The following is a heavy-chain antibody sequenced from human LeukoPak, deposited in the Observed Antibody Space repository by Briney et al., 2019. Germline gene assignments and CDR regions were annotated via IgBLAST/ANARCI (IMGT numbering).Heavy chain of an antibody. V-gene: IGHV4-34*01. J-gene: IGHJ4*02. D-gene: IGHD3-10*01. CDR3: ARRGGRFVSGACRGCNDY. CDR1: GGSFSGYY. Sequence: SETLSLTCAVYGGSFSGYYWSWIRQPPGKGLEWIGEINHSGSTNYNPSLKSRVTISVDTSKNQFSLKLSSVTAADTAVYYCARRGGRFVSGACRGCNDYWGQGTLVTVSS. CDR2: INHSGST.